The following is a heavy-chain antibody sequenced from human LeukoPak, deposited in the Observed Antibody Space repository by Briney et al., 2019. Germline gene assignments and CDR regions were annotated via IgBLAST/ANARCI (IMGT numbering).Heavy chain of an antibody. J-gene: IGHJ4*02. CDR3: ARSPYYDSSDY. CDR1: GGSISSGNYQYY. V-gene: IGHV4-39*07. D-gene: IGHD3-22*01. Sequence: SETLSLTCTVSGGSISSGNYQYYWGWIRQPPGKGLEWIASVYETGSTYYNPSLKSRVTISVDRSKNQFSLKLSSVTAADTAVYYCARSPYYDSSDYWGQGTLVTVSS. CDR2: VYETGST.